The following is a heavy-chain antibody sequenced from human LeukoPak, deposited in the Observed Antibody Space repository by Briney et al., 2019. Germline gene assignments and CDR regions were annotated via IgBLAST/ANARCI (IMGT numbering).Heavy chain of an antibody. CDR3: AREGDTMVRGPRESY. J-gene: IGHJ4*02. CDR1: GFTSSSYW. D-gene: IGHD3-10*01. V-gene: IGHV3-7*01. CDR2: IKQDGSEK. Sequence: GGSLRLSCAASGFTSSSYWMSWVRQAPGKGLEWVANIKQDGSEKYYVDSVKGRFTISRDNAKNSLYLQMNSLRAEDTAVYYCAREGDTMVRGPRESYWGQGTLVTVSS.